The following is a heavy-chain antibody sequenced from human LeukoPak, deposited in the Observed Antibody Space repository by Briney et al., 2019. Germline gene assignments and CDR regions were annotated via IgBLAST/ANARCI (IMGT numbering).Heavy chain of an antibody. CDR2: INHSGST. CDR1: GGSFSGYY. J-gene: IGHJ4*02. Sequence: SETLSLTCAVYGGSFSGYYWSWIRQPPGKGLEWIGEINHSGSTNYNPSLKSRVTISVGTSKNQFSLKLSSVTAADTAVYYCARGRPGYSSSWYNYWGQGTLVTVSS. V-gene: IGHV4-34*01. D-gene: IGHD6-13*01. CDR3: ARGRPGYSSSWYNY.